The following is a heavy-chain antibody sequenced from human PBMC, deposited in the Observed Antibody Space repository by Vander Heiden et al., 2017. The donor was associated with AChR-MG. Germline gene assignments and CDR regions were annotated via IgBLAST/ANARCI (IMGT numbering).Heavy chain of an antibody. J-gene: IGHJ5*02. Sequence: QVQLVQSGGGVVQPGTSMRLSCTGSGFPFNKYGMHWVRQAPGRGLEWVAFMWHDGSKIFYGDSVKGRFTISKDTSNDTLYLQMNSVRVDDTATYFCARGQWMSRNSRREFDLWGQGTPVTVSS. V-gene: IGHV3-33*01. CDR1: GFPFNKYG. D-gene: IGHD3-22*01. CDR2: MWHDGSKI. CDR3: ARGQWMSRNSRREFDL.